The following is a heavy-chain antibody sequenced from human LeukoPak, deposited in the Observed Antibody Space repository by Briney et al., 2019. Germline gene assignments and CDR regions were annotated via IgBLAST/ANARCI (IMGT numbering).Heavy chain of an antibody. D-gene: IGHD2-2*01. Sequence: SETLSLTCTVSGYSITTGYYWGWIRQPPGKGLEWIGTIYHSGKTYYNRSLRGRVTISVDTSKNQFSLKLSSVTAADTAVYYCARAAVPAFDFEDWGQGTLVTVSS. CDR2: IYHSGKT. V-gene: IGHV4-38-2*02. CDR1: GYSITTGYY. CDR3: ARAAVPAFDFED. J-gene: IGHJ4*02.